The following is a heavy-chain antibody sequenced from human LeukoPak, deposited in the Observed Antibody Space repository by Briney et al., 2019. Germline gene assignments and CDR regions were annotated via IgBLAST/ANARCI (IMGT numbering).Heavy chain of an antibody. V-gene: IGHV3-23*01. J-gene: IGHJ4*02. D-gene: IGHD3-16*02. CDR2: ISGSGGST. CDR1: GFTFSSYA. CDR3: AKCVGVIEGLLDY. Sequence: GGSLRLSCAASGFTFSSYAMSWVRQAPGKGLEWVSAISGSGGSTYYADSVKGRFTISRDNFKNTLYLQMNSLRAEDTDVYYCAKCVGVIEGLLDYWGQGTLVTVSS.